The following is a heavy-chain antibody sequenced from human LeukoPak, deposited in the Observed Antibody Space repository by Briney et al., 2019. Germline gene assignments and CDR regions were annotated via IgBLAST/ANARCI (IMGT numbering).Heavy chain of an antibody. D-gene: IGHD3-22*01. CDR3: ARGTNYYDSSGYYYGVWYFDY. CDR1: GGSFSGYY. J-gene: IGHJ4*02. V-gene: IGHV4-34*01. Sequence: SETLSLTCAVYGGSFSGYYWSWIRQPPGKGLEWIGEINHSGSTSYNPSLKSRVTISVDTSKNQFSLKLSSVTAADTAVYYCARGTNYYDSSGYYYGVWYFDYWGQGTLVTVSS. CDR2: INHSGST.